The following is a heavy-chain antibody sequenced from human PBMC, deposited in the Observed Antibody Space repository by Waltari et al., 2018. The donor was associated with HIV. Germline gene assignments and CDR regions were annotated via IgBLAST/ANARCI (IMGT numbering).Heavy chain of an antibody. D-gene: IGHD1-1*01. CDR1: GFTFSSYG. CDR2: ISYDGSNK. J-gene: IGHJ4*02. V-gene: IGHV3-30*18. CDR3: AKGWTPRYFDY. Sequence: QVQLVESGGGVVQPGRSLRLSCAASGFTFSSYGMHWVLQAPGKGLEWVAVISYDGSNKYYADSVKGRFTISRDNSKNTLYLQMNSLRAEDTAVYYCAKGWTPRYFDYWGQGTLVTVSS.